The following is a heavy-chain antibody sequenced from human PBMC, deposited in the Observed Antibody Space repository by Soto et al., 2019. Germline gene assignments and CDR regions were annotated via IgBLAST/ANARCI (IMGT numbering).Heavy chain of an antibody. CDR1: GYTFTSND. CDR2: MNPNSGNT. CDR3: ARASSSSRGDDAFHI. Sequence: ASVKVSCKASGYTFTSNDINWVRQATGQGLEWMGWMNPNSGNTGYAQKFQGRVTMTRNTSISTAYMELSSLRSEDTAVYYCARASSSSRGDDAFHIWGQGTMVTVSS. D-gene: IGHD6-6*01. V-gene: IGHV1-8*01. J-gene: IGHJ3*02.